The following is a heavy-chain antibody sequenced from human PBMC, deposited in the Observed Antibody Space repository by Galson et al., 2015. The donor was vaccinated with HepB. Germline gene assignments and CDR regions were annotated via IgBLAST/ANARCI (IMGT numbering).Heavy chain of an antibody. CDR1: GFTFSSYS. D-gene: IGHD6-19*01. J-gene: IGHJ4*02. CDR2: ISSSSSTI. CDR3: ARVGGPSIAVASFDY. V-gene: IGHV3-48*04. Sequence: SLRLSCAASGFTFSSYSMNWVRQAPGKGLEWVSYISSSSSTIYYADSVKGRFTISRDNAKNSLYLQMNSLRAEDTAVYYCARVGGPSIAVASFDYWGQGTLVTVSS.